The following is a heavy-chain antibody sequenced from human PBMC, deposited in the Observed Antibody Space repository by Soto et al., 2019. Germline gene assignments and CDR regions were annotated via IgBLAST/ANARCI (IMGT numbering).Heavy chain of an antibody. D-gene: IGHD2-2*01. J-gene: IGHJ3*02. V-gene: IGHV3-74*03. CDR3: AREAGYCSRNSCYRGAFDT. CDR2: INTDGGSS. CDR1: GFTFSGHW. Sequence: EVQLVESGGDLVQPGGSLRLSCAASGFTFSGHWMHWVRQVPGKGLEWVSRINTDGGSSAYADSVKGRFTISRDNAKNTLYLQMSGLRAEDTAVYYCAREAGYCSRNSCYRGAFDTCCQGTTGTVSS.